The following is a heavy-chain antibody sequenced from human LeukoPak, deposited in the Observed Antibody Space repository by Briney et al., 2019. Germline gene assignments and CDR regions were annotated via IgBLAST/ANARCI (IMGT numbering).Heavy chain of an antibody. CDR2: INASGGNT. V-gene: IGHV1-46*01. CDR1: TDTFTNYY. D-gene: IGHD3-22*01. J-gene: IGHJ1*01. Sequence: ASVKVSCKASTDTFTNYYMHWVRQAPGQGLEWMGLINASGGNTRYAQQFRGRVTLTRDTSTSTVYMELGSLRSEDTAVYFCARELYYSNSRDSMMYFQHWGQGTLVSVSS. CDR3: ARELYYSNSRDSMMYFQH.